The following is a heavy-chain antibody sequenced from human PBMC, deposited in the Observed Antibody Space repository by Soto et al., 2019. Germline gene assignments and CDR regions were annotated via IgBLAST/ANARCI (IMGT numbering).Heavy chain of an antibody. J-gene: IGHJ4*02. Sequence: PGGSLRLSCAASGFTFSSYGMHWVRQAPGKGLEWVAVISYDGSNKYYADSVKGRFTISRDNSKNTLYLQMNSLRAEDTAVYYCAKATRGSGHFDYWGQGTLVTVSS. CDR2: ISYDGSNK. CDR1: GFTFSSYG. V-gene: IGHV3-30*18. D-gene: IGHD6-19*01. CDR3: AKATRGSGHFDY.